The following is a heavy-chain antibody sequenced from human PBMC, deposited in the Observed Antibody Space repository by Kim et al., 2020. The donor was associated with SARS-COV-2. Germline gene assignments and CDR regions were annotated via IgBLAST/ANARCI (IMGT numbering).Heavy chain of an antibody. CDR1: GGSISSYY. CDR3: ARSSAWTPSGWYRDYYYGMDV. V-gene: IGHV4-59*01. D-gene: IGHD6-19*01. Sequence: SETLSLTCTVSGGSISSYYWSWIRQPPGKGLEWIGYIYYSGSTNYNPSLKSRVTISVDTSKNQFSLKLSSVTAADTAVYYCARSSAWTPSGWYRDYYYGMDVWGQGTTVTVSS. J-gene: IGHJ6*02. CDR2: IYYSGST.